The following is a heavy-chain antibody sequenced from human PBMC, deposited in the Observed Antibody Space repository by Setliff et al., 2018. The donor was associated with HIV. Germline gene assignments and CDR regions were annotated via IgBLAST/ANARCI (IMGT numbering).Heavy chain of an antibody. Sequence: PGGSLRLSCAASGFAFNNSWMSWVRQAPGKGLEWVANINQDGSEKNYVDSVKGRFTISRDNAKNSLYLQMNSLSVEDTAVYYCARDYWVAGLDSWGQGTLVTVSS. J-gene: IGHJ4*02. D-gene: IGHD6-19*01. V-gene: IGHV3-7*01. CDR3: ARDYWVAGLDS. CDR1: GFAFNNSW. CDR2: INQDGSEK.